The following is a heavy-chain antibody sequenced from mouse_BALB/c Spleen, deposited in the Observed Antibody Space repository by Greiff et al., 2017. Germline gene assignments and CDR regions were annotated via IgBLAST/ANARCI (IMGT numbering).Heavy chain of an antibody. CDR3: ARCYYGSSYWFAY. CDR1: GFTFSSFG. Sequence: EVQLVESGGGLVQPGGSRKLSCAASGFTFSSFGMHWVRQAPEKGLEWVAYISSGSSTIYYADTVKGRFTISRDNPKNTLFLQMTSLRSEDTAMYYCARCYYGSSYWFAYWGQGTLVTVSA. J-gene: IGHJ3*01. CDR2: ISSGSSTI. V-gene: IGHV5-17*02. D-gene: IGHD1-1*01.